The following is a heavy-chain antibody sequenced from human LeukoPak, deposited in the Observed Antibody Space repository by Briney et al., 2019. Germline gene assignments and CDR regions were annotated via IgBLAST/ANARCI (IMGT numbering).Heavy chain of an antibody. Sequence: PGGSLRLSCAASGFTFSSYWMSWVRQAPGKGLEWVANIKQDGSEKYYVDSVKGRFTISRDNAKNPLYLQMNSLRAEDTAVYYCARGIGDCSSTSCYTTYFDYWGQGTLVTVSS. CDR1: GFTFSSYW. CDR3: ARGIGDCSSTSCYTTYFDY. CDR2: IKQDGSEK. J-gene: IGHJ4*02. D-gene: IGHD2-2*02. V-gene: IGHV3-7*01.